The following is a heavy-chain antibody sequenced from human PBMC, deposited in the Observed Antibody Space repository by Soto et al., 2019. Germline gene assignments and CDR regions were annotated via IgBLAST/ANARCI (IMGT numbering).Heavy chain of an antibody. CDR2: ISGSGGST. Sequence: GGSLRLSCAASGFTFSSYAMSWVRQAPGKGLEWVSAISGSGGSTYYADSVKGRFTISRDNSKNTLYLQMNSLRAEDTAVYYCAKRSDIVLMVYAMGFDPWGQGTLVTVSS. CDR3: AKRSDIVLMVYAMGFDP. CDR1: GFTFSSYA. V-gene: IGHV3-23*01. J-gene: IGHJ5*02. D-gene: IGHD2-8*01.